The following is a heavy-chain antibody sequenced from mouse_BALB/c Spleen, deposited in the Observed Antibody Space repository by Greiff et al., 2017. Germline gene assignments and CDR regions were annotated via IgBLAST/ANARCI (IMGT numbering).Heavy chain of an antibody. Sequence: EVKLVESGGGLVQPGGSRKLSCAASGFTFSSFGMHWVRQAPEKGLEWVAYISSGSSTIYYADTVKGRFTISRDNPKNTLFLQMTSLRSEDTAMYYCARLKSYGSQYYAMDYWGQGTSVTVSS. CDR1: GFTFSSFG. V-gene: IGHV5-17*02. CDR2: ISSGSSTI. J-gene: IGHJ4*01. CDR3: ARLKSYGSQYYAMDY. D-gene: IGHD1-1*01.